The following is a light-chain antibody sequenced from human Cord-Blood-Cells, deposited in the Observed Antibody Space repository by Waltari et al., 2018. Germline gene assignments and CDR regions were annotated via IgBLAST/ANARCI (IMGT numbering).Light chain of an antibody. CDR3: QQYGSSPLYS. Sequence: EIVLTQSPGTLSLSPGERATLSCRASQSVSSSYLAWYQQKPGQAPRLLIYGASRRANGIPDRFSGIGSGTDFTFTISRLEPEDFAVYYCQQYGSSPLYSFGQGTKLEIK. J-gene: IGKJ2*03. V-gene: IGKV3-20*01. CDR1: QSVSSSY. CDR2: GAS.